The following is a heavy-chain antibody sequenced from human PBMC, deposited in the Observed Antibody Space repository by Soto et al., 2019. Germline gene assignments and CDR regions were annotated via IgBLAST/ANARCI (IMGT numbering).Heavy chain of an antibody. CDR2: IKQDGSEK. V-gene: IGHV3-7*01. CDR3: ARDTAMVHDAFDI. D-gene: IGHD5-18*01. Sequence: EVQLVESGGGLVQPGGSLRLSCAASGFTFSSYWMSWVRQAPGKGLEWVANIKQDGSEKYYVDSVKGRFTISRDNAKNSLYLQMNSLRVGDTAVYYCARDTAMVHDAFDIWGQGTMVTVSS. J-gene: IGHJ3*02. CDR1: GFTFSSYW.